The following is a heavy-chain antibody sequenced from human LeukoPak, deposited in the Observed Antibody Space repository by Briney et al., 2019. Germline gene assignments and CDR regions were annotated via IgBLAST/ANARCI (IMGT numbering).Heavy chain of an antibody. CDR1: GFTFSSYA. J-gene: IGHJ4*02. V-gene: IGHV3-30-3*01. CDR2: ISYDGSNK. CDR3: ARVVYYYDSSGYDY. D-gene: IGHD3-22*01. Sequence: GRSLRLSCAASGFTFSSYAMHWVRQAPGKGLEWVAVISYDGSNKYYADSVKGRFTISRDNSKNTLYLQMNSLRAEDTAVYYCARVVYYYDSSGYDYWGQGTLVTVSS.